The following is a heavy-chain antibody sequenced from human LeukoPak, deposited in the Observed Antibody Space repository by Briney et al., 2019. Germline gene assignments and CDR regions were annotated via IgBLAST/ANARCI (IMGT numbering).Heavy chain of an antibody. D-gene: IGHD3-3*01. CDR3: AREGGFFRPLDH. Sequence: SGTLSLTCGVSGGSVTSTNWWTWVRQPPGKGLEWIGEVHLDGRTNYNPSLKSRLTISVDLSENHISLKLTSVTAADTAVYYCAREGGFFRPLDHSGQGTLVTVSS. CDR1: GGSVTSTNW. J-gene: IGHJ4*02. V-gene: IGHV4-4*02. CDR2: VHLDGRT.